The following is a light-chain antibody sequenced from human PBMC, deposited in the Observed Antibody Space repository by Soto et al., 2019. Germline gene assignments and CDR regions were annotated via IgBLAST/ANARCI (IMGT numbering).Light chain of an antibody. CDR1: SNDVGDNDY. CDR2: EVS. V-gene: IGLV2-14*01. J-gene: IGLJ3*02. Sequence: QSALTQPASVSGSPGQSITISCSGTSNDVGDNDYVSWYQQHPGKAPKLIIYEVSDRSSGVSNRFSGSKSGNTASLTISGLQGEDEADYYCSSYTSTSVWVFGGGTKVTVL. CDR3: SSYTSTSVWV.